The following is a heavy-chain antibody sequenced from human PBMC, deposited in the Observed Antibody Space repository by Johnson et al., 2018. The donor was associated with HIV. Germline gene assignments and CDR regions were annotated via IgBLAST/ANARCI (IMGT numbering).Heavy chain of an antibody. V-gene: IGHV3-13*01. J-gene: IGHJ3*02. CDR1: GFTFSSYD. CDR3: ARGFGEMTTVTPDAFDI. Sequence: VQLVESGGGLVQPGGSLRLSCAASGFTFSSYDMHWVRHVTGKGLEWVSTIGTAGDTYYPDSVRGRFTISREKAKNSLYLQMNSLRAGDTAVYYCARGFGEMTTVTPDAFDIWGQGTMVTVSS. D-gene: IGHD4-11*01. CDR2: IGTAGDT.